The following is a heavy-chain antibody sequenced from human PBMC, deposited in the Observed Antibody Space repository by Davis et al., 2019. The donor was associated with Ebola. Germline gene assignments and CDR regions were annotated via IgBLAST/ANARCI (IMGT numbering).Heavy chain of an antibody. D-gene: IGHD5-24*01. V-gene: IGHV3-11*01. J-gene: IGHJ4*02. CDR2: ISSSGSTI. CDR1: GFTFSDYY. Sequence: GGSLRLSCAASGFTFSDYYMSWIRQAPGKGLEWVSYISSSGSTIYYADSVKGRFTISRDNAKNSLYLQMNSLRAADTAVYYCARQRWLQSYYFDYWGQGTLVTVSS. CDR3: ARQRWLQSYYFDY.